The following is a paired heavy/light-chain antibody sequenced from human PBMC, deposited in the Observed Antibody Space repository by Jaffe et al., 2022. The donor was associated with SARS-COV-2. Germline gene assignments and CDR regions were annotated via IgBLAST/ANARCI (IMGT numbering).Light chain of an antibody. J-gene: IGLJ2*01. CDR1: SSTVFTTDY. V-gene: IGLV8-61*01. Sequence: QRVVTQEPSLSVSPGGTVTLTCGFTSSTVFTTDYPCWYQQTPGQAPRTLIYNTDTRSSGVPDRFSGSILGNKAALTVTGAQTDDEADYYCALFVGSGVWAFGGGTKLTVL. CDR3: ALFVGSGVWA. CDR2: NTD.
Heavy chain of an antibody. CDR3: ASLLVVAGVGRFDP. CDR1: GDSINNYY. Sequence: QVQLQESGPGLVKPLETLSLICSVSGDSINNYYWTWIRQPPGKGLEWIGYIDDSGSTTYSPSLRGRVSISVDTSKNQVSLKMNSVTAADTAVYYCASLLVVAGVGRFDPWGQGTLVTVSS. D-gene: IGHD2-15*01. CDR2: IDDSGST. J-gene: IGHJ5*02. V-gene: IGHV4-59*01.